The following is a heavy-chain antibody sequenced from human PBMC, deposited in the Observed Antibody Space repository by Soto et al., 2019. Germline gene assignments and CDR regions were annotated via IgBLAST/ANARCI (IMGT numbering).Heavy chain of an antibody. Sequence: SETLSLTCAVYGGSFSGYYWSWIRQPPGKGLEWIGEINHSGSTNYNPSLKSRVTISVDTSKNQFSLKLRSVTAADTAVYYCARIADTAMVTNYYYYYGMDVWGQGTTVT. CDR2: INHSGST. CDR1: GGSFSGYY. D-gene: IGHD5-18*01. J-gene: IGHJ6*02. CDR3: ARIADTAMVTNYYYYYGMDV. V-gene: IGHV4-34*01.